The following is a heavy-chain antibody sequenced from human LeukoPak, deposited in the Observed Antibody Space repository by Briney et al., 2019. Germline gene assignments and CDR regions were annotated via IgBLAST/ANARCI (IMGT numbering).Heavy chain of an antibody. V-gene: IGHV3-23*01. D-gene: IGHD3-22*01. CDR1: RFTFTIYA. CDR3: GKGPAMIVVVILGY. Sequence: GGSLRLACAASRFTFTIYAMSWVRPAPGKVLEWVSGISGSGSSIYYEVYVKGRFTMSRDNSKNTLYLKMNRLRAEDTAVYYCGKGPAMIVVVILGYWGNGTLVTVAS. J-gene: IGHJ4*01. CDR2: ISGSGSSI.